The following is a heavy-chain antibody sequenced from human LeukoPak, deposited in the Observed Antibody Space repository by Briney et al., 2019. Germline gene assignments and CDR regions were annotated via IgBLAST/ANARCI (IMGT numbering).Heavy chain of an antibody. Sequence: GGSLRLSCAASGFTFSSYSMNWVRQAPGKGLEWVSSISSSSSYIYYADSVKGRFTISRDNAKNSLYLQMKSLRAEDTAVYYCASSSWDLGAFDIWGQGTMVTVSS. CDR3: ASSSWDLGAFDI. V-gene: IGHV3-21*01. CDR1: GFTFSSYS. J-gene: IGHJ3*02. D-gene: IGHD6-13*01. CDR2: ISSSSSYI.